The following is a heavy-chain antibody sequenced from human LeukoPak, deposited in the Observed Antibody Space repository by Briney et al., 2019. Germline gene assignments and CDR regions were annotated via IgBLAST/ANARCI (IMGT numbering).Heavy chain of an antibody. CDR1: GFTFDDYA. CDR3: AKDIRSSSAAFDY. D-gene: IGHD6-19*01. Sequence: GGSLRLSCAASGFTFDDYAMHWVRQAPGKGLEWVSGISWNSGSIGYADSVKGRFTISRDNAKNSLYLQMNSLRAEDTALYHCAKDIRSSSAAFDYWGQGTLVTVSS. J-gene: IGHJ4*02. CDR2: ISWNSGSI. V-gene: IGHV3-9*01.